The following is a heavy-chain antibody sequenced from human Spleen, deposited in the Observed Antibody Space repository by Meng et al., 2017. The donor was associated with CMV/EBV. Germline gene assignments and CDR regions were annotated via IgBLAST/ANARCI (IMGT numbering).Heavy chain of an antibody. V-gene: IGHV3-30*04. D-gene: IGHD1-14*01. Sequence: SGFPFSSYAMHWVRQAPGKGLEWVAVISYDGSDKYYADSVKGRFTISRDNSKNTLYLQMNSLRAEDTAVYYCARDIGGIIHVGYFDYWGQGTLVTVSS. J-gene: IGHJ4*02. CDR3: ARDIGGIIHVGYFDY. CDR1: GFPFSSYA. CDR2: ISYDGSDK.